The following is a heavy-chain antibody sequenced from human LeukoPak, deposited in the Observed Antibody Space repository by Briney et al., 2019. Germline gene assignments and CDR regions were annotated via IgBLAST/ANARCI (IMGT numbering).Heavy chain of an antibody. J-gene: IGHJ4*02. Sequence: SETLSLTCTVSGGSISIGEYSWSWIRQPPGKGLEWIGNIHSSGTIYYNPSLKSRSTISVDTSMNQLSLKLTSVTAADTAVYYCAGYYYDSSGYPPYYFDYWGQGTLVTVSS. D-gene: IGHD3-22*01. CDR1: GGSISIGEYS. CDR2: IHSSGTI. CDR3: AGYYYDSSGYPPYYFDY. V-gene: IGHV4-30-4*01.